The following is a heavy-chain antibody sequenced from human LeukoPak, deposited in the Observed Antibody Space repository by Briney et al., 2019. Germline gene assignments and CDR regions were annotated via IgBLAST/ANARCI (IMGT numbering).Heavy chain of an antibody. CDR3: ARDITGYCSSTSCAYYYYGMDV. CDR1: GFTVSSNY. Sequence: PGGSLRLSCAASGFTVSSNYMSWVRQAPGKGLEWVSVIYSGGSTYYADSVKGRFTISRDNSKNTLYLQMNSLRAEDTAVYYCARDITGYCSSTSCAYYYYGMDVWGQGTTSPSP. D-gene: IGHD2-2*01. J-gene: IGHJ6*02. CDR2: IYSGGST. V-gene: IGHV3-53*01.